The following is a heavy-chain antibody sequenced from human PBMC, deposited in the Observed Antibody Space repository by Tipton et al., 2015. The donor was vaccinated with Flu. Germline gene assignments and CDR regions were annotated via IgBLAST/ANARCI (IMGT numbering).Heavy chain of an antibody. J-gene: IGHJ4*02. V-gene: IGHV3-7*01. CDR1: GFTFSTYW. CDR2: INQGGSEK. CDR3: AKVIPEKVAGLDH. D-gene: IGHD6-19*01. Sequence: SLRLSCAASGFTFSTYWMGWVRQAPGKGLEWVANINQGGSEKYYVDSVKGRFTISRDNAKNSLHLQMNSLRAEDTAVYYCAKVIPEKVAGLDHWGQGALVIVSS.